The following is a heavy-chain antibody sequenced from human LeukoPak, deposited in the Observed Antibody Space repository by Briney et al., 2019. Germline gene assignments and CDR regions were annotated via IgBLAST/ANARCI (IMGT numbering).Heavy chain of an antibody. Sequence: PGGSLRLSCAASGFTFSSYGMHWVRQAPGKGLEWVAFIRYDGNNKYYADSVKGRFTISRDNSKNTLYLQMKSLRPEDTAVYYCASLGGGYWGQGTLVTVSS. CDR3: ASLGGGY. D-gene: IGHD3-16*01. J-gene: IGHJ4*02. CDR2: IRYDGNNK. V-gene: IGHV3-30*02. CDR1: GFTFSSYG.